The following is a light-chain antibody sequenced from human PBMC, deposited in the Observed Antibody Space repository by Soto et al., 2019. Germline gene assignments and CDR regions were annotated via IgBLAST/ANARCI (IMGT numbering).Light chain of an antibody. V-gene: IGKV1-5*03. CDR2: RAS. J-gene: IGKJ1*01. Sequence: DIQRTQSPSTLSASVGDRVTITCRATQNINMWLAWYQQKPGKAPKLLIYRASSLESGVPSRFSGRGSGTDFTLTISSLKTEDFATYFCLQYNSDFRTFGQGTKVDIK. CDR3: LQYNSDFRT. CDR1: QNINMW.